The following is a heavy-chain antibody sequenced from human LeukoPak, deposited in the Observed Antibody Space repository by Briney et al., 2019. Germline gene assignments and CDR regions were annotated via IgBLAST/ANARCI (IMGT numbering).Heavy chain of an antibody. Sequence: GGSLRLSCAASGFTFSNHIMHWIRQAPGKGLEWVSFIRFDGTNRHYVDSVNGRFTISRDNPNNMLYLQMNSLKFDDTAVYDCARDAYHSGDLDQWGEGTLVIVSS. J-gene: IGHJ4*02. V-gene: IGHV3-30*02. CDR1: GFTFSNHI. CDR3: ARDAYHSGDLDQ. D-gene: IGHD3/OR15-3a*01. CDR2: IRFDGTNR.